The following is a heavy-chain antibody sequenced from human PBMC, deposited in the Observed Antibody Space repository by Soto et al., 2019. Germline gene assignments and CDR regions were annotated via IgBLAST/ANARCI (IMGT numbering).Heavy chain of an antibody. CDR2: ISAAGDP. CDR3: ARTDRDFYGLDV. V-gene: IGHV3-13*05. CDR1: GFTFRNYD. Sequence: EVQLVESGGGLVQPGGSLRLSCEASGFTFRNYDMHWVRQGTGKGLEWVSGISAAGDPDYADSVEGRFTISRENAQNSFFLQMNSLRVGDTAVYYCARTDRDFYGLDVRGKGTTVIVSS. J-gene: IGHJ6*04.